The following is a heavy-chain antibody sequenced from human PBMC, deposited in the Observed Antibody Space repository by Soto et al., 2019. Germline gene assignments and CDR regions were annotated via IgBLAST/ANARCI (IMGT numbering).Heavy chain of an antibody. CDR3: ATGSPYYYGSGGMWDS. CDR1: GGSMSSPNW. Sequence: QVRLQESGPGLVKPSGTLSLTCLVSGGSMSSPNWWTWVRQAPVKGLEWIAEIHHSGATNYSPSLKSAAVISIDKSNNQFSLQLTSVTAADTAVYYCATGSPYYYGSGGMWDSWGRGALVTVSS. J-gene: IGHJ4*02. CDR2: IHHSGAT. V-gene: IGHV4-4*02. D-gene: IGHD3-10*01.